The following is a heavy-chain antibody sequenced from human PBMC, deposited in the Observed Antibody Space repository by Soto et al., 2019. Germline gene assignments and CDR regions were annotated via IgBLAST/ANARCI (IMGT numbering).Heavy chain of an antibody. V-gene: IGHV4-39*01. CDR1: GGSISSSSYY. J-gene: IGHJ6*02. CDR3: ARPEIAVAGHYYYYGMDV. D-gene: IGHD6-19*01. Sequence: PSETLSLTCTVSGGSISSSSYYWGWIRQPPGKGLEWIGSIYYSGSTYYNPSLKSRVTISVDTSKNQFSLKLSSVTAADTAVYYCARPEIAVAGHYYYYGMDVWGQGTTVTVSS. CDR2: IYYSGST.